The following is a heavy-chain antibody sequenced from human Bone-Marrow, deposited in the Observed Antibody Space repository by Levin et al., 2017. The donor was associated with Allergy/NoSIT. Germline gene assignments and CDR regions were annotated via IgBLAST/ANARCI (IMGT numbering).Heavy chain of an antibody. CDR3: ARESEYFGSGSALWHFDI. D-gene: IGHD3-10*01. CDR1: GFTFSRYA. Sequence: GGSLRLSCAASGFTFSRYAMHWIRQGPGKGLEWVAVISFDGKNEYYADSVKGRFTVSRDSSKNTLFLQMNSLRHDDMATYYCARESEYFGSGSALWHFDIWGRGTQVTVSS. J-gene: IGHJ2*01. CDR2: ISFDGKNE. V-gene: IGHV3-30*04.